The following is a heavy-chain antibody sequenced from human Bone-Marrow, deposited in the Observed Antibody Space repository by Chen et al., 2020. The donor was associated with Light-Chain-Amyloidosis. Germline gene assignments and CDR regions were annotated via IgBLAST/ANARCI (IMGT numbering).Heavy chain of an antibody. CDR2: IIPSFGTT. Sequence: QVQLVQSGAEVKKPGSSVKVSCKASGTTFNNYAFDWVRQAPGQGLEWMGKIIPSFGTTNYAQKFQGRVTITADESTTTIHMELTSXXXXXXXXYYCARARRKSDWELRYFLDVWGNGTTVTVSS. CDR1: GTTFNNYA. D-gene: IGHD3-10*01. J-gene: IGHJ6*03. V-gene: IGHV1-69*13. CDR3: ARARRKSDWELRYFLDV.